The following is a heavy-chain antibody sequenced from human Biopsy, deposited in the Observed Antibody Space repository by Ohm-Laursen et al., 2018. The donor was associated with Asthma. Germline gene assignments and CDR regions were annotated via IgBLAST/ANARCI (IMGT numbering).Heavy chain of an antibody. CDR3: ARDRSYSGSAGFGHYYGMDV. D-gene: IGHD5-12*01. CDR2: IYYSGST. CDR1: GDSISSRGGHY. V-gene: IGHV4-31*03. J-gene: IGHJ6*02. Sequence: TLSLTCLVSGDSISSRGGHYWSWIRQHPGKGLEWIGYIYYSGSTYYNPSLKSRVTISVDTSKNQFSLKVRSVTAADTAVYYCARDRSYSGSAGFGHYYGMDVWGQGTTVTVSS.